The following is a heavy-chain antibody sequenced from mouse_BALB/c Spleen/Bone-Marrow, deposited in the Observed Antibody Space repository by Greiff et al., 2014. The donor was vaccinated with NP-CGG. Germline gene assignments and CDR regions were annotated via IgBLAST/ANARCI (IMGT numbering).Heavy chain of an antibody. CDR3: ARGNYGNYVDYFDI. D-gene: IGHD2-1*01. CDR1: GFTFSSYG. J-gene: IGHJ2*01. CDR2: INSNGGST. Sequence: EVKVEESGGGLVQPGGSLKLSCAASGFTFSSYGMSWVRQTPDKRLELVATINSNGGSTYYPDSVKGRFTISRDTAKNTLYLQMSSLKSEETAMYYCARGNYGNYVDYFDIWGQGTTLTVSS. V-gene: IGHV5-6-3*01.